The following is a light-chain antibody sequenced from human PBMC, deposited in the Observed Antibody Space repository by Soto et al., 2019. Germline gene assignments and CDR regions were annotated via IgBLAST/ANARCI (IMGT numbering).Light chain of an antibody. CDR1: QSISSY. V-gene: IGKV1-39*01. J-gene: IGKJ5*01. Sequence: DIQMTQSPSSLSASVGDRVTITCRASQSISSYLNWYQYKPGKAPKVLIYGASTLQSGVPSRFSGSGSGTDFTLTISSLKPEDFASYYCQQSYSIFTFGQGTRLEI. CDR2: GAS. CDR3: QQSYSIFT.